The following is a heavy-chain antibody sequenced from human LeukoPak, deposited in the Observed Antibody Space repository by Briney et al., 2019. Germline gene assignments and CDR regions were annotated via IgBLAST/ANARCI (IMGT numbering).Heavy chain of an antibody. V-gene: IGHV3-74*01. CDR2: INSDGSST. D-gene: IGHD4-23*01. CDR1: GFTFSSYW. Sequence: PGGSLRLSCAASGFTFSSYWMHWVRQAPGKGLVLVSRINSDGSSTSYADSVKGRFTISRDNAKNTLYLQMNSLRAEDTAVYYCASPSHYGGSPFDYWGQGTLVTVSS. J-gene: IGHJ4*02. CDR3: ASPSHYGGSPFDY.